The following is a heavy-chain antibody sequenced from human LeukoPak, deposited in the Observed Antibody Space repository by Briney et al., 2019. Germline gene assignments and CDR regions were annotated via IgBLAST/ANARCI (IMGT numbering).Heavy chain of an antibody. V-gene: IGHV3-30*04. D-gene: IGHD6-13*01. CDR3: ARDGIAAGFDY. J-gene: IGHJ4*02. CDR2: ISSDGSNK. CDR1: GFTFSSYA. Sequence: GGSLRLSCAASGFTFSSYAMHWVRQAPGKGLEWVAVISSDGSNKYYADSVKGRFTISRDNAKNSLYLQMNSLRAEDTALYYCARDGIAAGFDYWGQGTLVTVSS.